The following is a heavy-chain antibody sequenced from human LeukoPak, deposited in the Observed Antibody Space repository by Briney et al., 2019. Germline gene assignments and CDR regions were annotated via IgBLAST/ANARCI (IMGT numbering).Heavy chain of an antibody. Sequence: GGSLRLSCAASGFTFSSYSMNWVRQAPGKGLEWVSYISSSGSTMYYADSVKGRFTISRDNAKNSLSLQMNSLRAEDTAVYYCAELGITMIGGVWGKGTTVTISS. V-gene: IGHV3-48*04. CDR3: AELGITMIGGV. J-gene: IGHJ6*04. CDR1: GFTFSSYS. CDR2: ISSSGSTM. D-gene: IGHD3-10*02.